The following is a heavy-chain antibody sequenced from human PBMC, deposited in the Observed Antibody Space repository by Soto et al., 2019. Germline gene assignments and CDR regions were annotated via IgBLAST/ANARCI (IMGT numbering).Heavy chain of an antibody. V-gene: IGHV1-69*01. J-gene: IGHJ5*02. Sequence: QVQLVQSGAEVKKPGSSVKVSCKASGGTFSSYAISWVRQAPGQGLEWMGGIIPIFGTANYAQKFQGRVTITADESTSTAYMELSSLRSEDTAVYYCARTYDYVWGSYRSSWFDPCGQGTLVTVSS. CDR2: IIPIFGTA. D-gene: IGHD3-16*02. CDR3: ARTYDYVWGSYRSSWFDP. CDR1: GGTFSSYA.